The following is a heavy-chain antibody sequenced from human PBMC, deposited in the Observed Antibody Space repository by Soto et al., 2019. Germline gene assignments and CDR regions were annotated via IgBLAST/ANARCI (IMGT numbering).Heavy chain of an antibody. CDR3: SRDFASGGYDF. CDR2: LSDGGSS. J-gene: IGHJ4*02. CDR1: GFSVSSTY. D-gene: IGHD5-12*01. Sequence: PGGSLRLSCAASGFSVSSTYMSWVRQAPGKGLEWVSTLSDGGSSHYADSVTGRFSASRDNSKNTLCLQMSGLRADDTAIYYCSRDFASGGYDFRGQGTQVTVSS. V-gene: IGHV3-53*01.